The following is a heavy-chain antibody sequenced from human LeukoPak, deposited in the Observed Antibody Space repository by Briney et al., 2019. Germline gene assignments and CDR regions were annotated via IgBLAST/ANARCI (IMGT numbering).Heavy chain of an antibody. J-gene: IGHJ4*02. D-gene: IGHD6-13*01. Sequence: PGGSLRLSCAASGFTVSSNYMSWVRQAPGKGLEWVSVIYSGGSTHYADSVKGRFTISRDNSKNTLYLQMNSLRAEDTAVYYCATLGYSSSWSFDYWGQGTLVTVSS. CDR2: IYSGGST. CDR1: GFTVSSNY. V-gene: IGHV3-53*01. CDR3: ATLGYSSSWSFDY.